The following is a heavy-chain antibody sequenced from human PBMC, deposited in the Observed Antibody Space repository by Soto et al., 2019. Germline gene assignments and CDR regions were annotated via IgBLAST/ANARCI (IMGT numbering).Heavy chain of an antibody. V-gene: IGHV4-4*02. Sequence: SETLSLTCAVSGGSISSSNWWSWVRQPPGKGLEWIGEIYHSGSTNYNPSLKSRVTISVDKSKNQFSLKLSSVTAADTAVYYCARELYSSSWYGNWFGPWGQGTLVTGSS. CDR2: IYHSGST. J-gene: IGHJ5*02. D-gene: IGHD6-13*01. CDR3: ARELYSSSWYGNWFGP. CDR1: GGSISSSNW.